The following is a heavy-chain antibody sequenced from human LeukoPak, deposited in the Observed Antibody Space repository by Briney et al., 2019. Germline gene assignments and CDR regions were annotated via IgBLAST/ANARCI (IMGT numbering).Heavy chain of an antibody. Sequence: SETLSLTCTVPGGSISSYYWSWLRQPPGKGLEWIGYGYYSGRTNYNPSLKSRVTISVDTSKNQFSLKLSSVTAADTAVYYCARTFSESYYYYGMDVWGQGTTVTVSS. V-gene: IGHV4-59*01. J-gene: IGHJ6*02. D-gene: IGHD1-26*01. CDR3: ARTFSESYYYYGMDV. CDR1: GGSISSYY. CDR2: GYYSGRT.